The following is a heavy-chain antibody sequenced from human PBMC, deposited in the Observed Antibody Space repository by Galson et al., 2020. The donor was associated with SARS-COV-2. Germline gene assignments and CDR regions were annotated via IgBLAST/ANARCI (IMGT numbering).Heavy chain of an antibody. J-gene: IGHJ5*02. Sequence: GGSLRLSCAASGFTFSSYWMHWVRQAPGKGLVWVSRIYSEGSSTSYADSVKGRCTISGDNAKNTLYLQMNSLSAEDTAVYYCATGSLLGAPGNGFDPWCQGSLVTVSS. V-gene: IGHV3-74*01. D-gene: IGHD1-26*01. CDR1: GFTFSSYW. CDR3: ATGSLLGAPGNGFDP. CDR2: IYSEGSST.